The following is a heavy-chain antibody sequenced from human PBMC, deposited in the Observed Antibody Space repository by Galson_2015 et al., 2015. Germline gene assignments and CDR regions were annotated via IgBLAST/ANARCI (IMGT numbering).Heavy chain of an antibody. Sequence: SLRLSCAASGFTFSSYAMSWVRQAPGKGLEWVSANSGSGGSTYYADSVKGRFTISRDNSKNTLYLQMNSLRAEDTAVYYCAKFTRVLSVGSWQDYWGQGTLVTVTS. V-gene: IGHV3-23*01. CDR1: GFTFSSYA. CDR2: NSGSGGST. D-gene: IGHD3-3*01. J-gene: IGHJ4*02. CDR3: AKFTRVLSVGSWQDY.